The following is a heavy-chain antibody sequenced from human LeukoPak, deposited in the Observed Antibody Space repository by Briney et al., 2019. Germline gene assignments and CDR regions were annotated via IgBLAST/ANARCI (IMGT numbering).Heavy chain of an antibody. CDR3: ARESDVLLWFGELFHGGSFGY. V-gene: IGHV4-4*07. J-gene: IGHJ4*02. CDR2: IYTSGST. D-gene: IGHD3-10*01. CDR1: GGSISSYY. Sequence: SETLSLTCTVSGGSISSYYWSWLRQPAGKGLEWIGRIYTSGSTNYNPSLKSRVTMSVDTSKNQFSLKLSSVTAADTAVYYCARESDVLLWFGELFHGGSFGYWGQGTLVTVSS.